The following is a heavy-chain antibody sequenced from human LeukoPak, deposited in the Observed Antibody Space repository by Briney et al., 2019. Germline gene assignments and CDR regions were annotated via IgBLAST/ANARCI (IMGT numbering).Heavy chain of an antibody. Sequence: ASVKVSCKASGYTFTSYYMHWVRQAPGQGLEWMGIINPSGGSTSYPQKFQGRVTMTRDTSTSTVYMELSSLRSEDTAVYYCARERGTTVVTASEYFQHWGQGTLVTVSS. CDR2: INPSGGST. D-gene: IGHD4-23*01. V-gene: IGHV1-46*01. J-gene: IGHJ1*01. CDR1: GYTFTSYY. CDR3: ARERGTTVVTASEYFQH.